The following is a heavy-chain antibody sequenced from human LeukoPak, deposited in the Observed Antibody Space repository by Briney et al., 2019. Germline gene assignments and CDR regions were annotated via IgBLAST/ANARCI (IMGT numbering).Heavy chain of an antibody. CDR1: GDSISNYY. Sequence: SGTLSLTCTVSGDSISNYYWSWIRQPPGKGLECIGYIYYSGSTNSNPSLKSRVIISVDTSKNQFSLKLSSVTAADTAVYYCAGPSAAFDIWGQGTMVTVSS. CDR2: IYYSGST. V-gene: IGHV4-59*12. D-gene: IGHD1-26*01. CDR3: AGPSAAFDI. J-gene: IGHJ3*02.